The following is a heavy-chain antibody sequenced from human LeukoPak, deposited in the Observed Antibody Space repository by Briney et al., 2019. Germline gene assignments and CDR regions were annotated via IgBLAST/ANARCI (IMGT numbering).Heavy chain of an antibody. CDR1: GGSISSYY. CDR3: ARGPPPSGYFDY. D-gene: IGHD2-15*01. Sequence: SETLSLTCTVSGGSISSYYWSWIRQPAGKGLEWIGRIYTSGSTNYNPSLKSRVTISVDTSKNQFSLKLSSVTAADTAMYYCARGPPPSGYFDYWGQGPLVTVSS. J-gene: IGHJ4*02. CDR2: IYTSGST. V-gene: IGHV4-4*07.